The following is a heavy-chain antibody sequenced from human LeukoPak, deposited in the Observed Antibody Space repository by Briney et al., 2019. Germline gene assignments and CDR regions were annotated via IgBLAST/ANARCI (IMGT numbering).Heavy chain of an antibody. D-gene: IGHD4-23*01. CDR1: GGSLSGYY. CDR2: IYASGST. CDR3: ARDRGATVIRGSYYYYYMDV. Sequence: PSETLSLTCTVSGGSLSGYYWSWIRQPAGKGLEWIGRIYASGSTNYNPSLKSRVTMSVDTSKNQFSLKLSSVTAADTAVYYCARDRGATVIRGSYYYYYMDVWGEGTTVTVSS. V-gene: IGHV4-4*07. J-gene: IGHJ6*03.